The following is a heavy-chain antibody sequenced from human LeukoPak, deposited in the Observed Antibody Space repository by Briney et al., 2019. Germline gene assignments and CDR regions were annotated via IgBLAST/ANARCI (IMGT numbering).Heavy chain of an antibody. D-gene: IGHD3-9*01. CDR2: IYYSGST. CDR3: ARANILTGYYGY. CDR1: GGSLSSSSYY. V-gene: IGHV4-39*01. J-gene: IGHJ4*02. Sequence: SETLSLTCTVSGGSLSSSSYYWGWIRQPPGKGLEWIGSIYYSGSTYYNPSLKSRVAISVDTSKNQFSLKRSSVTAADTAVYYCARANILTGYYGYWGQGTLVTVSS.